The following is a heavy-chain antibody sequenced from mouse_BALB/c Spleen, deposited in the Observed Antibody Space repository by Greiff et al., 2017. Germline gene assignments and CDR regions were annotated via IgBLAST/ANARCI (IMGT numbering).Heavy chain of an antibody. V-gene: IGHV3-6*01. J-gene: IGHJ4*01. CDR2: ISYDGSN. Sequence: EVKLMESGPGLVKPSQSLSLTCSATGYSITSGYYWNWIRQVPGNKLQWMGYISYDGSNNYNPSLKNRISITRDTSKNQFFLKLNSVTTEDAASYYCAREGMDYWGQGTSVTVSS. CDR3: AREGMDY. CDR1: GYSITSGYY.